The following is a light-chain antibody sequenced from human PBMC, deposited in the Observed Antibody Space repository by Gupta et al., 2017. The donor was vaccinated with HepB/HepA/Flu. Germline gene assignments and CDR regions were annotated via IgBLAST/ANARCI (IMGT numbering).Light chain of an antibody. CDR3: TSDTSSSTYV. V-gene: IGLV2-14*03. CDR2: NVS. CDR1: NSDVGGYNY. J-gene: IGLJ1*01. Sequence: SALTQPASVSGSPGHSITISCTGTNSDVGGYNYVSWYQHHPGKPPNLMIYNVSERPAGVASRFSASKSGNTASLTISGRQAEDAADYYCTSDTSSSTYVFGTGTRVTVL.